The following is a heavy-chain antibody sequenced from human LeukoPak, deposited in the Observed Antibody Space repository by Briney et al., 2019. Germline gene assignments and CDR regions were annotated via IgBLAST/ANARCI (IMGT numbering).Heavy chain of an antibody. V-gene: IGHV1-69*13. CDR2: IIPIFGTA. Sequence: SVKVSCKASGGTFSSYAISWVRQATGQGLEWMGGIIPIFGTANYAQKFQGRVTITADESTSTAYMELSSLRSEDTAVYYCARPEHYGSGSYYSPFDYWGQGTLVTVSS. D-gene: IGHD3-10*01. CDR1: GGTFSSYA. J-gene: IGHJ4*02. CDR3: ARPEHYGSGSYYSPFDY.